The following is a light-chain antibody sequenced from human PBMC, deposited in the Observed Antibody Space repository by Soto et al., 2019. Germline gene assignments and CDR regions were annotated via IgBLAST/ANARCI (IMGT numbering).Light chain of an antibody. Sequence: DIQLTQTPSTLSASVGDEVTITCRASQGIRNDLGWYQQKPGKAPKLLIYDAYSLESGVPSRFSGRRSGTEFTLTIAGLQPEDFATYYCQQYESYSPLTFGGGTKVDIK. J-gene: IGKJ4*01. CDR1: QGIRND. CDR3: QQYESYSPLT. CDR2: DAY. V-gene: IGKV1-5*01.